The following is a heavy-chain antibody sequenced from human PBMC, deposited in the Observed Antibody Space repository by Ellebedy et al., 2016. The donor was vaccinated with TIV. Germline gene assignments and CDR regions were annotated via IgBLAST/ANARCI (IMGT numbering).Heavy chain of an antibody. J-gene: IGHJ4*02. CDR1: GFIFSGYS. V-gene: IGHV3-30*04. CDR2: TSHDGSYT. CDR3: ARDPRVLIWSGNLGRREDEVY. Sequence: PGGSLRLSCAASGFIFSGYSMHWVRQPPGKGLEWVAVTSHDGSYTFYADSVKGRFSISRDNSKNTLYLHMNGLRGEDTAVYYCARDPRVLIWSGNLGRREDEVYWGQGTLVTVSS. D-gene: IGHD3-10*01.